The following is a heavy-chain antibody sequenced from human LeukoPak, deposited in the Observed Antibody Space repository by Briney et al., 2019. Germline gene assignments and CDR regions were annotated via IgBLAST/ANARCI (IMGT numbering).Heavy chain of an antibody. CDR2: ISYDGSDK. CDR1: GFSFSDHS. Sequence: GGSLRLSCAASGFSFSDHSMHWVRQAPGKGLEWVTVISYDGSDKFYTDSVEGRFLVSRDNSKNTLYLQMSSLKTEDTAVYYCTSGPLTGTTNYWGQGTLVTVSS. V-gene: IGHV3-30*04. CDR3: TSGPLTGTTNY. J-gene: IGHJ4*02. D-gene: IGHD1-7*01.